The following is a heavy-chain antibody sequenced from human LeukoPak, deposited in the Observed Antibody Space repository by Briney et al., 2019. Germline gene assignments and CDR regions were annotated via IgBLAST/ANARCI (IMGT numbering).Heavy chain of an antibody. CDR1: GGSFSGYY. Sequence: SETLSLTCAVYGGSFSGYYWSWIRQPPGKGLEWIGEINHSGSTNYNPSLKSRVTISVDTSKNQCSLKLSSVTAADTAVYYCARGPILVVVPAAMKVDAFDIWGQGTMVTVSS. V-gene: IGHV4-34*01. CDR3: ARGPILVVVPAAMKVDAFDI. D-gene: IGHD2-2*01. CDR2: INHSGST. J-gene: IGHJ3*02.